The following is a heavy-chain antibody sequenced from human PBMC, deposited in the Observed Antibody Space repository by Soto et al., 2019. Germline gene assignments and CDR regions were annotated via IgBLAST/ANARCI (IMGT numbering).Heavy chain of an antibody. D-gene: IGHD6-13*01. CDR2: IHSDVTT. CDR3: ARELSGSWYNWFDP. CDR1: GISVSSNS. V-gene: IGHV3-53*01. Sequence: EMQLVESGGGWIQPGESLRLSCAASGISVSSNSMNWVRQAPGKGLEWVSVIHSDVTTYFTDSVKGRFIISRDNSKNMLYLQMNSLRAEDTAIYYCARELSGSWYNWFDPWGQGTLVTVSS. J-gene: IGHJ5*02.